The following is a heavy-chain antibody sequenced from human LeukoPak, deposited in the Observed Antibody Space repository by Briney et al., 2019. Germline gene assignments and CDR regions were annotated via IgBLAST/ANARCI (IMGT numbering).Heavy chain of an antibody. Sequence: PGGSLRLSCAASGFTFSSYAMHWVRQAPGKGLEWVAVISYDGSNKYYADSVKGRFTISRDNSKNTLYLQMNSLRAEDTAVYYCAGDSVSSWRYYYYYYGMDVWGQGTTVTVSS. V-gene: IGHV3-30-3*01. CDR2: ISYDGSNK. CDR3: AGDSVSSWRYYYYYYGMDV. CDR1: GFTFSSYA. D-gene: IGHD6-13*01. J-gene: IGHJ6*02.